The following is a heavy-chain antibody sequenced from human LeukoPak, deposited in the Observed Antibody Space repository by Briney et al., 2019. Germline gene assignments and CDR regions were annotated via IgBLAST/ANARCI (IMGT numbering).Heavy chain of an antibody. CDR3: VTNYYESGSSYLFDY. Sequence: GGSLRLSCAASGFTFSTTWMSWVRQAPGKGLEWVGRIIARSVGGTTDYAAPVEGRFRISRDDSKNTVYLQMTSLMTEDTAVYYCVTNYYESGSSYLFDYWGQGTLVTVSS. CDR2: IIARSVGGTT. V-gene: IGHV3-15*01. D-gene: IGHD3-10*01. J-gene: IGHJ4*02. CDR1: GFTFSTTW.